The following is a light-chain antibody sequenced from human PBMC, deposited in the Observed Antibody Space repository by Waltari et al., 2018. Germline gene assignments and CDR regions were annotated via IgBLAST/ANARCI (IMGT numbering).Light chain of an antibody. J-gene: IGLJ3*02. Sequence: SSELTQDPTVSVALGQTVSITCQGDSLRRYYASWYQQRPGQAPILILHGHNNRPSGIPDRFSGTTSGNTASLTITGAQAEDEADYYCQSRDTTSTRVFGGGTRLTV. CDR1: SLRRYY. CDR3: QSRDTTSTRV. CDR2: GHN. V-gene: IGLV3-19*01.